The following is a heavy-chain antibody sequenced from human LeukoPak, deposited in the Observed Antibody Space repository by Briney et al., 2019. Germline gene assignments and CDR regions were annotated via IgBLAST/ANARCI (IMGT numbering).Heavy chain of an antibody. J-gene: IGHJ4*02. CDR3: AKDPTVVTSD. CDR2: ISGSGGST. V-gene: IGHV3-23*01. Sequence: GGSLRLSCAASGFTVSSNYMSWVRQAPGKGLEWVSAISGSGGSTYYADSVKGRFTISRDNSKNTLYLQMNSLRAEDTAVYYCAKDPTVVTSDWGQGTLVTVSS. D-gene: IGHD4-23*01. CDR1: GFTVSSNY.